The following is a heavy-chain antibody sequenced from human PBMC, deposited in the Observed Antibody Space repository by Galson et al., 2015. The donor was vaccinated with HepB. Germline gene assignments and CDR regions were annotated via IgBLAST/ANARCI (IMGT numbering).Heavy chain of an antibody. Sequence: SVKVSCKASGYTFTSYAINWVRQAPGQGLEWMGWINSYNGNTHYAQKLQGRVTVTTDTSTSTAYMELRSLRSDDTAVYYCARATPQDYYYYYMDVWGKGTTVTVSS. J-gene: IGHJ6*03. V-gene: IGHV1-18*01. CDR3: ARATPQDYYYYYMDV. CDR2: INSYNGNT. D-gene: IGHD4-23*01. CDR1: GYTFTSYA.